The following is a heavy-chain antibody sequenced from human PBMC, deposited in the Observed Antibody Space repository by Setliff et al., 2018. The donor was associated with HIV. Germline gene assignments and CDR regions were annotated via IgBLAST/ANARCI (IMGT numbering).Heavy chain of an antibody. CDR2: VYTTGSA. J-gene: IGHJ4*02. CDR3: ARALAGGSGWYYFDL. CDR1: GASFIRSRYY. V-gene: IGHV4-61*09. Sequence: SETLSLTCTVSGASFIRSRYYWSWIRQPAGKGLEWIGHVYTTGSASYNPSLESRVTILEALSKNQFSLNLDSVTAADTAVYFCARALAGGSGWYYFDLWGPGTLVTVSS. D-gene: IGHD6-19*01.